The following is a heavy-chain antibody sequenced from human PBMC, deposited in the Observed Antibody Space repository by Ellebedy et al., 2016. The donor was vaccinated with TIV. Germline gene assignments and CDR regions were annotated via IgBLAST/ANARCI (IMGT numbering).Heavy chain of an antibody. CDR2: IFSNDEK. CDR1: GFSLTNIIMG. CDR3: VRALKYCGGDCTYKFDF. V-gene: IGHV2-26*01. D-gene: IGHD2-21*02. Sequence: SGPTLVKPKETLTLTCTVSGFSLTNIIMGVSWIRQPPGKALEWLAHIFSNDEKSYSTSLEARLSITKDTAKSQVVLTVASMDPVDTATYYCVRALKYCGGDCTYKFDFWGQGALVTVSS. J-gene: IGHJ4*02.